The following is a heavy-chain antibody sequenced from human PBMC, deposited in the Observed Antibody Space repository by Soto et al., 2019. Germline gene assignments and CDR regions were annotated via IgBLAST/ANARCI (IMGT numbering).Heavy chain of an antibody. CDR1: GGSVTSGSYY. CDR3: ARLGSTGGMDV. J-gene: IGHJ6*02. CDR2: IYYSGST. V-gene: IGHV4-61*01. Sequence: SETLSLTCSVSGGSVTSGSYYWSWIRQPPGKGLEWIGYIYYSGSTNYNPSLKSRVTISVDTSKNQFSLKLSSATAADTAVYYCARLGSTGGMDVWGQGTTVTVSS. D-gene: IGHD2-8*02.